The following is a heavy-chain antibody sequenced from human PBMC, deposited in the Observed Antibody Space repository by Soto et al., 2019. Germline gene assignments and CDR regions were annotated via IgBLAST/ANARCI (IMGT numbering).Heavy chain of an antibody. D-gene: IGHD2-2*01. CDR2: IGGGDGKT. V-gene: IGHV1-3*01. Sequence: ASVKVSCKSSGYSFTQYVIHWVRQATGQRLEWMGWIGGGDGKTYYSQNFQGRVTITKDTSASTAYMELSGLISEDTAMYYCVRVYASDRGVHLDFWGQGTLVTVSS. J-gene: IGHJ4*02. CDR3: VRVYASDRGVHLDF. CDR1: GYSFTQYV.